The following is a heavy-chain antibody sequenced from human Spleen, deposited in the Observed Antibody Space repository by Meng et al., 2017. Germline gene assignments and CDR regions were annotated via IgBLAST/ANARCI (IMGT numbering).Heavy chain of an antibody. CDR1: GGSISSSSYW. J-gene: IGHJ3*02. Sequence: LRLSCTVSGGSISSSSYWWVWIRQPPGKGLEWIGNIYYSGSTYYNPSLKSRLTISVDTSQNQFSLNLNSVTAADTAVDYCARDFSGCSSTSCYPGAFDIWGQGTMVTVSS. CDR3: ARDFSGCSSTSCYPGAFDI. CDR2: IYYSGST. V-gene: IGHV4-31*03. D-gene: IGHD2-2*01.